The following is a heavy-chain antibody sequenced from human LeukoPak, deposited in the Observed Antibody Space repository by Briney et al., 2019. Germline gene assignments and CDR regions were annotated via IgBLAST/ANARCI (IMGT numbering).Heavy chain of an antibody. D-gene: IGHD3-3*01. J-gene: IGHJ4*02. CDR1: GFTFSDYY. CDR2: ITSRSTTV. CDR3: ARDVNIRDFWSGFHY. Sequence: GGSLRLSCAASGFTFSDYYMSWIRQAPGKGLEWVSLITSRSTTVHYADSVKGRFTISRDNAKNTLFLQMNSLRVDDTAVYYCARDVNIRDFWSGFHYWGQGTPVTVSS. V-gene: IGHV3-11*04.